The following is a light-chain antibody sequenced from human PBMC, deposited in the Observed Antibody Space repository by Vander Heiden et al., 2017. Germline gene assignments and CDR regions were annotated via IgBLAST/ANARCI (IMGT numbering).Light chain of an antibody. J-gene: IGLJ3*02. V-gene: IGLV3-27*01. CDR2: KDS. Sequence: SSELTQPSSVSLSPGQTARITCSGDVLAKKKYARWFQQKPGQAPVVVIYKDSERPSEIPERFSGFSSGTTVTLTISGAQVEDEADYYCYSAADNNLVFGGGTKLTVL. CDR3: YSAADNNLV. CDR1: VLAKKKY.